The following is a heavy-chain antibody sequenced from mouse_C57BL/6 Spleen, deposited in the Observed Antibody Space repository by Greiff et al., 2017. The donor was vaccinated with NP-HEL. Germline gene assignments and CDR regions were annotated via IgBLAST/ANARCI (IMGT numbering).Heavy chain of an antibody. J-gene: IGHJ3*01. D-gene: IGHD2-1*01. Sequence: QVQLKQPGAELVRPGSSVKLSCKASGYTFTSYWMHWVKQRPIQGLEWIGNIDPSDSETHYNQKFKDKATLTVDKSSSTAYMQLSSLTSEDSAVYYCARSDYGNYWFAYWGQGTLVTVSA. CDR1: GYTFTSYW. CDR3: ARSDYGNYWFAY. V-gene: IGHV1-52*01. CDR2: IDPSDSET.